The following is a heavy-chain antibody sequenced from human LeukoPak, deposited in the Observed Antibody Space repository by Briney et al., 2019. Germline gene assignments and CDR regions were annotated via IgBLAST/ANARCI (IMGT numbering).Heavy chain of an antibody. V-gene: IGHV2-5*02. J-gene: IGHJ5*02. D-gene: IGHD3-3*01. CDR1: GFSLTTKTVG. CDR2: IYGDDDK. CDR3: AHRLQDYDFWSGYYTNWFDP. Sequence: SGPTLVNPTQTLTLTCTFSGFSLTTKTVGVGWIRQPPGKALEWLALIYGDDDKIYSPSLKSRLTITKDTSKNQVVLTMTNMDPVDTATYYCAHRLQDYDFWSGYYTNWFDPWGQGTLVTVSS.